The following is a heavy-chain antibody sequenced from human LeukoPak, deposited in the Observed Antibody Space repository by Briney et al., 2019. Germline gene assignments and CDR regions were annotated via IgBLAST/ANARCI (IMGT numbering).Heavy chain of an antibody. CDR2: IWYDGSDK. D-gene: IGHD6-6*01. Sequence: PGGSLRLSCTASGFTFGSYGMHWVRQAPGKGLEWVAIIWYDGSDKYYADSVKGRFTISRDNSENTLYLQMNSLRAEDTAVYYCARDRYTSSRTGGYFDYWGQGTLVTVSS. CDR1: GFTFGSYG. J-gene: IGHJ4*02. CDR3: ARDRYTSSRTGGYFDY. V-gene: IGHV3-33*01.